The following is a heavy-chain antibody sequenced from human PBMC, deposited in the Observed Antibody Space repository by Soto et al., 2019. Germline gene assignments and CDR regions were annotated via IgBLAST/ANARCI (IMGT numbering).Heavy chain of an antibody. CDR1: GFTFSTYS. J-gene: IGHJ4*02. CDR3: ARDRDAYCSKGICSGPYFDY. Sequence: PXGSLRLSCAASGFTFSTYSINWVRQAPGKGLEWISYISDNSSVIYYADAVKGRFTISRDNAKNSLYLQMNSLRDEDTAVYYCARDRDAYCSKGICSGPYFDYWGQGTLVTVSS. CDR2: ISDNSSVI. D-gene: IGHD2-8*01. V-gene: IGHV3-48*02.